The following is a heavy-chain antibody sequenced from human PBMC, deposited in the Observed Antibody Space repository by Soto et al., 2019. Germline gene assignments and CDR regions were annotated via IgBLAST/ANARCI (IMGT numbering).Heavy chain of an antibody. D-gene: IGHD7-27*01. CDR3: ARLLEMVVNGVGGDLFDI. CDR2: ISYSGST. Sequence: SETLSLTCIVSGDSIRSDSYYWGWIRQPPGKGLEWIGSISYSGSTYYNPSLKSPVTISVDTSKNQFSMKLTSVTASDTALYYCARLLEMVVNGVGGDLFDIWGHGTMVTVSS. J-gene: IGHJ3*02. CDR1: GDSIRSDSYY. V-gene: IGHV4-39*01.